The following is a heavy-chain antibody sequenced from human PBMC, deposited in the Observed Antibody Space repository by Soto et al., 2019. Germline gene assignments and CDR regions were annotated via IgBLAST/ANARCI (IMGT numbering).Heavy chain of an antibody. D-gene: IGHD6-19*01. CDR2: TYYRSKWYN. J-gene: IGHJ3*02. Sequence: SQTLSLTCAISGDSVFSSTAAWNWIRQSPSRGLEWLGRTYYRSKWYNDYAVSVKSRITINPDTSKHQFSLQLNSVTPEDTAVYYCARDRSGSGWFNSFDIWGHGTMVTVSS. CDR1: GDSVFSSTAA. V-gene: IGHV6-1*01. CDR3: ARDRSGSGWFNSFDI.